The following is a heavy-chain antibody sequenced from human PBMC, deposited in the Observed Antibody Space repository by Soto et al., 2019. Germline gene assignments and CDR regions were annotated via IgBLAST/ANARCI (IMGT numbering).Heavy chain of an antibody. D-gene: IGHD2-21*02. J-gene: IGHJ6*02. CDR2: IIPIFGTA. Sequence: QVQLVQSGAEVKKPGSSVKVSCKASGGTFSSYAISWVRQAPGQGLEWMGGIIPIFGTANYAQKFQGRVTITADESTSTAYMELSSLRSEDMAVYYCARDRLVVTAKAPDYYYGMDVWGQGTTVTVSS. CDR3: ARDRLVVTAKAPDYYYGMDV. V-gene: IGHV1-69*01. CDR1: GGTFSSYA.